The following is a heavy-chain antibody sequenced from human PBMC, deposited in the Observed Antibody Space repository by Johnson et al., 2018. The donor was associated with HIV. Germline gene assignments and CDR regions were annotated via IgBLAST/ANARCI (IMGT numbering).Heavy chain of an antibody. CDR2: ISYDGSNK. CDR1: GFTFSSYA. D-gene: IGHD2-15*01. CDR3: ARLGVVLFDDAFDI. Sequence: VQLVESGGGVVQPGRSLRLSCAASGFTFSSYAMHWVRQAPGKGLEWVAVISYDGSNKYYADSVKGRFTISRDNSKNTLYLQMNSLRAEDTAVYYCARLGVVLFDDAFDIWGQGTMVTVSS. V-gene: IGHV3-30-3*01. J-gene: IGHJ3*02.